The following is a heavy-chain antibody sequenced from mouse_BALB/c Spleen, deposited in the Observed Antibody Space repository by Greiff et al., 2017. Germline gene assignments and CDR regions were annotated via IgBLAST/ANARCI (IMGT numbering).Heavy chain of an antibody. V-gene: IGHV1-20*02. Sequence: VQLQQSGPELVKPGASVKISCKASGYSFTGYFMNWVMQSHGKSLEWIGRINPYNGDTFYNQKFKGKATLTVDKSSSTAHMELRSLASEDSAVYYCAFHYYGYVEAMDYWGQGTSVTVSS. CDR2: INPYNGDT. D-gene: IGHD1-2*01. J-gene: IGHJ4*01. CDR3: AFHYYGYVEAMDY. CDR1: GYSFTGYF.